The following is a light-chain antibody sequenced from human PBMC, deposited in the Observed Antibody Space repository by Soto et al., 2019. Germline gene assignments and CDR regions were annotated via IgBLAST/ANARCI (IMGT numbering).Light chain of an antibody. Sequence: QSALTQPASVSGSPGQSITISCTGTSSDVGSYNLVSWYQQHPGKAPKLMIYEVSKRPSGVSNRFSGSKSGNTASPTISGLQAEDDADYYCCSYAGSSTVVFGGGTQLTVL. CDR2: EVS. CDR3: CSYAGSSTVV. CDR1: SSDVGSYNL. J-gene: IGLJ2*01. V-gene: IGLV2-23*02.